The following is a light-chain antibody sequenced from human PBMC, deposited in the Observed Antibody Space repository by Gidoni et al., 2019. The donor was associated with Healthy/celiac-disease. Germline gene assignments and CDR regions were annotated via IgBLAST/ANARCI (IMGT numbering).Light chain of an antibody. CDR1: QSLLHSNGYNY. J-gene: IGKJ1*01. CDR3: MQALQTPWT. CDR2: LGS. V-gene: IGKV2-28*01. Sequence: DIVMTQSPLSLPVTPGEPASISCRSSQSLLHSNGYNYLDWYLQKSGQSPRLLIYLGSNRASGVPDRFSVSGSGTDFTLKISRVEAEDVGVYYCMQALQTPWTFGQGTKVEIK.